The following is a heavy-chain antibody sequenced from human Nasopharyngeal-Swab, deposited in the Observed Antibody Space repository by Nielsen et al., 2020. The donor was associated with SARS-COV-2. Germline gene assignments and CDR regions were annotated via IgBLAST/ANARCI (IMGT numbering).Heavy chain of an antibody. CDR3: VKHQGSSSDQ. CDR1: GFSLRTYW. J-gene: IGHJ4*02. CDR2: IDNDGAIT. Sequence: GESLKISCAASGFSLRTYWMHRVRQSPGKGLLWVSRIDNDGAITNYADSVKGRFTISRDNAKNTLYLQMNSLRVEDTAVYYCVKHQGSSSDQWGQGTLVTVSS. V-gene: IGHV3-74*01.